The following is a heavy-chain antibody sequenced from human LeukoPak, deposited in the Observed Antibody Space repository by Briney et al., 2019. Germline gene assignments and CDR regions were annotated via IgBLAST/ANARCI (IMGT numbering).Heavy chain of an antibody. V-gene: IGHV1-2*02. D-gene: IGHD6-19*01. CDR2: INPNSGGT. CDR3: ASSPISLAVRYYFDY. CDR1: GYTFTGYY. J-gene: IGHJ4*02. Sequence: ASVKVSCKASGYTFTGYYMHWVRQAPGQGLEWMGWINPNSGGTNYAQKFQGRVTMTRDTSISTAYKELSRLRSDDTAVYYCASSPISLAVRYYFDYWGQGTLVTVSS.